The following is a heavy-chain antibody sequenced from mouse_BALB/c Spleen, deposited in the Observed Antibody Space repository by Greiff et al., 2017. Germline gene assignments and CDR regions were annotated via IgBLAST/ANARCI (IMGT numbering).Heavy chain of an antibody. V-gene: IGHV5-6-3*01. CDR1: GFTFSSYG. D-gene: IGHD2-4*01. CDR2: INSNGGST. CDR3: ARVGYWELYDYDGCYAMDY. Sequence: EVQGVESGGGLVQPGGSLKLSCAASGFTFSSYGMSWVRQTPDKGLELVATINSNGGSTYYPDSVKGRFTISRDNAKNTLYLQMSSLKSEDTAMYYCARVGYWELYDYDGCYAMDYWGQGTSVTVSS. J-gene: IGHJ4*01.